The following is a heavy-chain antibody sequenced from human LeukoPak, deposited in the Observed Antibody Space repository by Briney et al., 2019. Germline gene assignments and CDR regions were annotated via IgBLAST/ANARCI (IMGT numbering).Heavy chain of an antibody. J-gene: IGHJ3*02. V-gene: IGHV4-39*01. CDR2: IYYSGST. CDR3: ARAEGDYYDSSGSLYAFDI. Sequence: SETLSLTCTVSGGSISSSSYYWGWLRQPPGKGLAWIGSIYYSGSTYYNPSLKSRVTISVDTSKNQFSPKLSSVTAADTAVYYCARAEGDYYDSSGSLYAFDIWGQGTMVTVSS. D-gene: IGHD3-22*01. CDR1: GGSISSSSYY.